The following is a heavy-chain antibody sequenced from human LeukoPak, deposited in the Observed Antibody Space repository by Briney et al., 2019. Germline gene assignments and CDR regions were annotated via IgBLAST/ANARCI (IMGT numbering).Heavy chain of an antibody. D-gene: IGHD5-18*01. Sequence: SETLSLTCTVSGGSISSYYWSWIRQPAGKGLEWIGRIYTSGSTNYNPSLKSRVTISVDTSKNQFSLKLSSVTAADTAVYYCARRKGIYSYGLRAQYYFDYWGQGTLVTVSS. V-gene: IGHV4-4*07. CDR2: IYTSGST. CDR1: GGSISSYY. J-gene: IGHJ4*02. CDR3: ARRKGIYSYGLRAQYYFDY.